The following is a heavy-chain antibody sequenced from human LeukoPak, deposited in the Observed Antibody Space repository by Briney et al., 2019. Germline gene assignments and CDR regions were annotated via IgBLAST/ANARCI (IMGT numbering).Heavy chain of an antibody. Sequence: ASVKVSCKASGYTFTNFGINWVRQAPGQGLVWMGWISAYNGNTNYAQRLQGRVTMTTDTSTSTAYMELRSLRSDDTAVYYCARDRDYGDYNTQDLFVYWGQGTLVTVSS. CDR1: GYTFTNFG. D-gene: IGHD4-17*01. V-gene: IGHV1-18*01. J-gene: IGHJ4*02. CDR2: ISAYNGNT. CDR3: ARDRDYGDYNTQDLFVY.